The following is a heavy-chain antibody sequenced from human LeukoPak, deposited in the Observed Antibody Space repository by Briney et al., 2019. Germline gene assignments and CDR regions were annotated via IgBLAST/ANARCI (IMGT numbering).Heavy chain of an antibody. Sequence: GGSLRLSCAASGFTFSSYSTNWVRQAPGKGLEWVSSISSSSSYIYYADSVKGRFTISRDNAKNSLYLQMNSLRAEDTAVYYCARVVDTAMANYGMDVWGKGTTVTVSS. V-gene: IGHV3-21*01. CDR1: GFTFSSYS. J-gene: IGHJ6*04. D-gene: IGHD5-18*01. CDR3: ARVVDTAMANYGMDV. CDR2: ISSSSSYI.